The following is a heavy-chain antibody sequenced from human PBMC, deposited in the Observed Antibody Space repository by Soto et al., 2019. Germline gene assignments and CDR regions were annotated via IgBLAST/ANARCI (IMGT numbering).Heavy chain of an antibody. CDR1: GYTFTTYY. CDR2: INPSDGST. V-gene: IGHV1-46*01. Sequence: QVFLVQSGAEVKKPGASVKVSCKTSGYTFTTYYMHWVRQAPGQGLVWMGVINPSDGSTYSAQKFQGRVTMTRDTSTSTVYLELSSLSAEDSAMYYCVRDRFGYGDSGDWGQGTLVTVSS. CDR3: VRDRFGYGDSGD. J-gene: IGHJ4*02. D-gene: IGHD4-17*01.